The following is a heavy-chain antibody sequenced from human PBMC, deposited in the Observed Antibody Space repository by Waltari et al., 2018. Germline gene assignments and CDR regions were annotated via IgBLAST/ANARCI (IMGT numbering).Heavy chain of an antibody. Sequence: QVQLVESGGGVVQPGRSLRLSCGASGFIFSSDAMHWVRQAPGKGLEWVAVISYDGGNKYYTDSVKGRFTISRDNSKNTVYLQMNSLRPEDTAVYYCARDSAAVTHIGSGFDHWGQGTLVTVSS. CDR3: ARDSAAVTHIGSGFDH. CDR1: GFIFSSDA. J-gene: IGHJ4*02. V-gene: IGHV3-30-3*01. D-gene: IGHD4-17*01. CDR2: ISYDGGNK.